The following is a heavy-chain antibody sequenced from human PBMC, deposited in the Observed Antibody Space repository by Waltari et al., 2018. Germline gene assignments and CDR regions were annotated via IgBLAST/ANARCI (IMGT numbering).Heavy chain of an antibody. V-gene: IGHV4-34*01. CDR2: INHSGST. CDR3: ARRNYYDSSGYYNY. Sequence: QVQLQQWGAGLLKPSETLSLTCAVYGGSFSGYYWSWIRQPPGKGLEWIGEINHSGSTNYNPSLKSRVTISVDTSKNQFSLKLSSVTAADTAVYYCARRNYYDSSGYYNYWGQGTLVTVSS. D-gene: IGHD3-22*01. J-gene: IGHJ4*02. CDR1: GGSFSGYY.